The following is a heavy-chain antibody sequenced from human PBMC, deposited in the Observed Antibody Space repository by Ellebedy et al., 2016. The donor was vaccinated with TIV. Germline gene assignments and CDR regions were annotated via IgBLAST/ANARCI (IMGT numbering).Heavy chain of an antibody. CDR1: GFTFSSYD. Sequence: GESLKISCAASGFTFSSYDMHWVRQGTGKGLEWVSAIGTAGDTYYPGSVKGRFTLPRENAKNSSYLQITSLRAEDTAVYYCARVRFGDTAVDYWGQGTLVTVSS. CDR3: ARVRFGDTAVDY. J-gene: IGHJ4*03. CDR2: IGTAGDT. D-gene: IGHD2-21*01. V-gene: IGHV3-13*01.